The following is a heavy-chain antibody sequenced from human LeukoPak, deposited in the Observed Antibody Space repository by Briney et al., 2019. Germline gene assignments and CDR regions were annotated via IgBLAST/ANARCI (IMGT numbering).Heavy chain of an antibody. CDR3: ARGEGTLDGWRWPSQYYYYVDV. V-gene: IGHV4-34*01. D-gene: IGHD4-23*01. J-gene: IGHJ6*03. CDR1: GGSFSDYY. Sequence: SETMSLTSVVYGGSFSDYYCSWLRKPPGKGLEWIGEINHSGSAKYNSSLKSRVTMSIHTSNNQFSLKLSSVTAADTAVYYCARGEGTLDGWRWPSQYYYYVDVWGKGTTVTVSS. CDR2: INHSGSA.